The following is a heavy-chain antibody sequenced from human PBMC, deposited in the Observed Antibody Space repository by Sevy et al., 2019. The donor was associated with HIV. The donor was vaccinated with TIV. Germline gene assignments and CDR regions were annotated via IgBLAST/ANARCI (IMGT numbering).Heavy chain of an antibody. D-gene: IGHD1-1*01. CDR3: ARGTEEVTDRPPFYYYYMDV. J-gene: IGHJ6*03. CDR2: TYYRSKWYN. V-gene: IGHV6-1*01. Sequence: SQTLSLTCAISGDSVSSNSAAWNWIRQSPSRGLEWLGRTYYRSKWYNDYAVSVKSRITINPDTSKNQFSLQLNSVTPEDTAEYYCARGTEEVTDRPPFYYYYMDVWGKGTTVTVSS. CDR1: GDSVSSNSAA.